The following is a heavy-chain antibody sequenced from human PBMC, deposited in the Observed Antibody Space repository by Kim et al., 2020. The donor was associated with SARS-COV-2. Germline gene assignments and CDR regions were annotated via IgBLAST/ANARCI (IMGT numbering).Heavy chain of an antibody. CDR3: ARHEAYCGGDCGSYFD. V-gene: IGHV4-39*01. Sequence: SETLSLTCTVSGGSISSSSYYWGWIRQPPGKGLEWIGSIYYSGSTYYNPSLKSRVTISVDTSKNQFSLKLSSVTAADTAVYYCARHEAYCGGDCGSYFD. CDR2: IYYSGST. J-gene: IGHJ4*03. CDR1: GGSISSSSYY. D-gene: IGHD2-21*02.